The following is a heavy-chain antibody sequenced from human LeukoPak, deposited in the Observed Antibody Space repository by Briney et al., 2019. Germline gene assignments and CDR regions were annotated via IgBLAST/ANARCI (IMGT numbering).Heavy chain of an antibody. CDR2: ISAYNGNT. CDR3: ARVSGVHSSWSYYYYYYMDV. CDR1: GYTFTSYG. D-gene: IGHD6-13*01. Sequence: ASVKVSCKASGYTFTSYGISWVRQAPGQGLEWMGWISAYNGNTNYAQKPQGRVTMTTDTSTSTAYMELRSLRSDDTAVYYCARVSGVHSSWSYYYYYYMDVWGKGTTVTISS. J-gene: IGHJ6*03. V-gene: IGHV1-18*01.